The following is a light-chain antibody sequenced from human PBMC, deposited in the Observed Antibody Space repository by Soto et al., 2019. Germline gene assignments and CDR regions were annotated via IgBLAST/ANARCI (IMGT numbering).Light chain of an antibody. V-gene: IGKV3D-20*02. CDR3: QQRTNWLWT. CDR2: GAS. J-gene: IGKJ1*01. Sequence: EIVLTQSPGTLSLSPGERATLSCRASQSFTSSHLAWYQQKPGQAPSLLIYGASNRATGIPDRFSGSGSGTDFTLTITRLEPEDFAVYYCQQRTNWLWTFGQGTKVDIK. CDR1: QSFTSSH.